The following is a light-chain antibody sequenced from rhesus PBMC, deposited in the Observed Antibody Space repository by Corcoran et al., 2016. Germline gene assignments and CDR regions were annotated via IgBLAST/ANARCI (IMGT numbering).Light chain of an antibody. CDR1: QGISKY. CDR2: DAS. CDR3: QQHNSYPLT. V-gene: IGKV1-25*01. J-gene: IGKJ4*01. Sequence: DIQMTQSPSSLSASVGDTVTITCQASQGISKYLAWSQQKPVKAPKLLIYDASTLQSGVPSRFSGSGSGTEFTLTISSLQPEDFATYYCQQHNSYPLTFGGGTKVELK.